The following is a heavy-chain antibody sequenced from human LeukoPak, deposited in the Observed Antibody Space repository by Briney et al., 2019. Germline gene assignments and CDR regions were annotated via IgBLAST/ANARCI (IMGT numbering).Heavy chain of an antibody. J-gene: IGHJ3*02. D-gene: IGHD3-10*01. V-gene: IGHV3-23*01. Sequence: GGSLRLSCAASGFTLSSYAMHWVREAPGRGLEWVSANSGSGGSTYYADSVKGRLTIYRDNSKNTLYLQMNSLRAEDTAVYHCARVVSGSYYKGAFDIWGQGTMVTVSS. CDR3: ARVVSGSYYKGAFDI. CDR2: NSGSGGST. CDR1: GFTLSSYA.